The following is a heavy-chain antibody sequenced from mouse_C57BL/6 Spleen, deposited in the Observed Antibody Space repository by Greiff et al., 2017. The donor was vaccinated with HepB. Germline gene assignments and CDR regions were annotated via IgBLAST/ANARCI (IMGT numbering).Heavy chain of an antibody. D-gene: IGHD2-1*01. V-gene: IGHV1-59*01. CDR1: GYTFTSYW. Sequence: QVQLQQPGAELVRPGTSVKLSCKASGYTFTSYWMHWVKQRPGQGLEWIGVIDPSDSYTNYNQKFKGKATLTVDTSSSTAYMQLSSLTSEDSAVYYCSRAGQGDCNYEGFAYWGQGTLVTVSA. CDR2: IDPSDSYT. J-gene: IGHJ3*01. CDR3: SRAGQGDCNYEGFAY.